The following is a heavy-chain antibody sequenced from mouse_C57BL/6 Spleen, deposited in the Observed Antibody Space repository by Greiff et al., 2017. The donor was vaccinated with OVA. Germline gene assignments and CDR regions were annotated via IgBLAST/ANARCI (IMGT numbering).Heavy chain of an antibody. CDR1: GFNIKDYY. J-gene: IGHJ3*01. CDR3: TGEDYGFAY. CDR2: IDPADGDT. V-gene: IGHV14-1*01. D-gene: IGHD1-1*02. Sequence: EVHLVESGAELVRPGASVKLSCTASGFNIKDYYMHWVKQRPEQGLEWIGRIDPADGDTAYAPKFQGKATMTADTSSNTAYLHLRSLTSEDTAVYYCTGEDYGFAYWGQGTLVTVSA.